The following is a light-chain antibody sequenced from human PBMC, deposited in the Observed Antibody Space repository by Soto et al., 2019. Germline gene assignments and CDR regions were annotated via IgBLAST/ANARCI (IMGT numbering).Light chain of an antibody. CDR3: QQYYSYPLT. Sequence: AIQMTQSPSSLSASVGDRVTITCRASQGIRNDLGWYQQKPGKAPKLLIYAASTLQSGVPSRFSGSGPGTDFTLTISCLQSEDFATYYCQQYYSYPLTFGGGTKVEIK. CDR1: QGIRND. V-gene: IGKV1-6*01. J-gene: IGKJ4*01. CDR2: AAS.